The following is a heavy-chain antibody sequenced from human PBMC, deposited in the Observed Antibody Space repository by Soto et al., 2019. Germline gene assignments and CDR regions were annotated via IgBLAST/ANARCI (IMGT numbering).Heavy chain of an antibody. CDR2: ISYDGSNK. J-gene: IGHJ6*02. CDR1: GFTFSSYA. Sequence: QVQLVESGGGVVQPGRSLRLSCAASGFTFSSYAMHWVRQAPGKGLEWVAVISYDGSNKYYADSVKGRFTISRDNSKNTLYLQKNSLRDEDTAVYYCASTMDVWGQGTTVTVSS. CDR3: ASTMDV. V-gene: IGHV3-30-3*01.